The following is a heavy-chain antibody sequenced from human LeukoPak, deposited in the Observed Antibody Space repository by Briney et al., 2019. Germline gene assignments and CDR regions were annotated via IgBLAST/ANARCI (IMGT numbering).Heavy chain of an antibody. CDR3: ASRRGLY. D-gene: IGHD6-25*01. V-gene: IGHV4-39*01. CDR2: IYSTGSA. Sequence: PSETLSLTCTVSGDSSSSSNYYWAWIRQPPGKGLEWIGSIYSTGSAYYNPSLKSRVTISADTSKNQFSLKLSSVTAADTAVYYCASRRGLYWGQGTLVTVSS. CDR1: GDSSSSSNYY. J-gene: IGHJ4*02.